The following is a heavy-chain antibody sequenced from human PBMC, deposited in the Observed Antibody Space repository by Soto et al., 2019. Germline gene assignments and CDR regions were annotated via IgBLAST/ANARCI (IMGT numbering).Heavy chain of an antibody. CDR3: ARGTTFDP. J-gene: IGHJ5*02. CDR2: ISSNGGST. CDR1: GFTFSSYA. D-gene: IGHD4-17*01. V-gene: IGHV3-64*01. Sequence: EVQLVESGGGLVQPGGSLRLSCAASGFTFSSYAMHWVRQAPGKGLEYVSAISSNGGSTYYANSVKGRFTISRDNSKNTLYLQMGSPRAEDMAVYYCARGTTFDPWGQGTLVTVSS.